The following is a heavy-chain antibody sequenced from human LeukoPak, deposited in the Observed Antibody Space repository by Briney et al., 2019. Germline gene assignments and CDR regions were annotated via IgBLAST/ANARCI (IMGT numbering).Heavy chain of an antibody. CDR1: GFTFSTYA. CDR2: ISNSGGTT. J-gene: IGHJ4*02. V-gene: IGHV3-23*01. D-gene: IGHD5-12*01. Sequence: GGSLRLSCAASGFTFSTYAMSWVRQAPGKGLEWVSSISNSGGTTYYADSVKGRFTISRDNSRNTLVLQMNSLRAEDTAVYYCAKWLDLNWGQGTLVTVSS. CDR3: AKWLDLN.